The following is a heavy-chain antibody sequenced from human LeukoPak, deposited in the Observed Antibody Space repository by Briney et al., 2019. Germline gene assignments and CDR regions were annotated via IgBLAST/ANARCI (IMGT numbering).Heavy chain of an antibody. CDR3: ARVEMATIRD. D-gene: IGHD5-24*01. CDR1: GGSISSYY. J-gene: IGHJ4*02. V-gene: IGHV4-59*01. CDR2: IYYSGST. Sequence: SETLSLTCTVSGGSISSYYWSWIRQPPEKGLEWIGYIYYSGSTNYNPSLKSRVTISADTSKNQFSLKLSSVTAADTAVYYCARVEMATIRDWGQGTLVTVSS.